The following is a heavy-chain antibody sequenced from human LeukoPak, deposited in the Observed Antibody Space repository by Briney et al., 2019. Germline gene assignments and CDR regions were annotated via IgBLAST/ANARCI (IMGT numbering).Heavy chain of an antibody. CDR2: IYHSGST. D-gene: IGHD3-22*01. CDR3: ARGYYDSSGAIYWYFDL. J-gene: IGHJ2*01. CDR1: GGSFSGYY. Sequence: SETLSLTCAVYGGSFSGYYWSWIRQPPGKGLEWIGYIYHSGSTYYNPSLKSRVTISVDRSKNQFSLKLSSVTAADTAVYYCARGYYDSSGAIYWYFDLWGRGTLVTVSS. V-gene: IGHV4-34*01.